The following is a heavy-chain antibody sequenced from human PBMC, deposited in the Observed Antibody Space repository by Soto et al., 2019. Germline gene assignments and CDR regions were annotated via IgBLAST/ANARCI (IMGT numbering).Heavy chain of an antibody. J-gene: IGHJ4*02. D-gene: IGHD6-13*01. Sequence: ASVKVSCKASGYTFTSYAMHWVRQAPGQRLEWMGWINAGNGNTKYSQKFQGRVTITRDTSASTAYMELSGLRSEDTAVYYCARDRIAAAASVGFDYWGQGTLVTVSS. CDR1: GYTFTSYA. CDR3: ARDRIAAAASVGFDY. CDR2: INAGNGNT. V-gene: IGHV1-3*01.